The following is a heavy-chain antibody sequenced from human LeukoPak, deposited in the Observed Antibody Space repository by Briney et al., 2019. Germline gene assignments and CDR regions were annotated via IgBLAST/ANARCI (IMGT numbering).Heavy chain of an antibody. J-gene: IGHJ2*01. CDR1: GFTFSDYH. Sequence: GGSLRLSCAASGFTFSDYHMSWIRQAPGKGLEWVSYISSSSSYTNYADSVKGRFTISRDNAKNSLYLQMNSLRAEDTAVYYCARGSGWIGYFDLWGRGTLVTVSS. V-gene: IGHV3-11*03. CDR3: ARGSGWIGYFDL. CDR2: ISSSSSYT. D-gene: IGHD6-19*01.